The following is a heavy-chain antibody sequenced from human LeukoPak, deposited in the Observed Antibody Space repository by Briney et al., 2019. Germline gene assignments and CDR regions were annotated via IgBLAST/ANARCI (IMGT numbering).Heavy chain of an antibody. J-gene: IGHJ4*02. CDR3: ARSWVITFGGVIVNGYYFDY. CDR1: GGTFSSYA. Sequence: ASVKASYKASGGTFSSYAISWVRQAPGQGLEWMGGIIPIFGTANYAQKFQGRVTITADESTSTAYMELSSLRSEDTAVYYCARSWVITFGGVIVNGYYFDYWGQGTLVTVSS. CDR2: IIPIFGTA. V-gene: IGHV1-69*13. D-gene: IGHD3-16*02.